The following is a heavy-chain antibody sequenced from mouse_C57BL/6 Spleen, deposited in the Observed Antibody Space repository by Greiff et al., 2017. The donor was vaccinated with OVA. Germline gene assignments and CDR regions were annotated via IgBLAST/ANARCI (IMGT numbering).Heavy chain of an antibody. Sequence: DVHLVESGGGLVQPGGSLSLSCAASGFTFTDYYMSWVRQPPGKALEWLGFIRNKANGYTTEYSASVKGRFTISRDNSQSILHLQMNALRAEDSATYYCARSDYFYAMDYWGQGTSVTVSS. J-gene: IGHJ4*01. CDR3: ARSDYFYAMDY. V-gene: IGHV7-3*01. CDR1: GFTFTDYY. D-gene: IGHD2-13*01. CDR2: IRNKANGYTT.